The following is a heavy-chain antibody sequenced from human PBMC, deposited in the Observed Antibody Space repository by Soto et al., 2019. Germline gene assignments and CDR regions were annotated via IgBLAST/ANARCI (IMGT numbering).Heavy chain of an antibody. CDR3: ARMSSSISPGY. Sequence: EVQLVESGGGLVQPGGSLRLSCAASGFTFSTFSMNWVRQAPGKGLEWVSYINSTGTIKYYAFSVKGRFTISRDNAKNSLYLQMNSLRAEDTAVYYCARMSSSISPGYWGQVTLVTVSS. D-gene: IGHD2-2*01. J-gene: IGHJ4*02. CDR1: GFTFSTFS. CDR2: INSTGTIK. V-gene: IGHV3-48*04.